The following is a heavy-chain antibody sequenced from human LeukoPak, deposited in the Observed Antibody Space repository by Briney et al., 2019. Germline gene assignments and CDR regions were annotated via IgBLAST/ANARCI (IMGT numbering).Heavy chain of an antibody. V-gene: IGHV3-30*03. CDR3: ARDGSIAILVPAAKYYGMDV. CDR1: GFTFSSYG. CDR2: ISYDGSNK. Sequence: PGGSLRLSCAASGFTFSSYGMHWVRQAPGKGLEWVAVISYDGSNKYYADSVKGRFTISRDNSKNTLYLQMNSLRAEDTAVYYCARDGSIAILVPAAKYYGMDVWGQGTTVTVSS. D-gene: IGHD2-2*01. J-gene: IGHJ6*02.